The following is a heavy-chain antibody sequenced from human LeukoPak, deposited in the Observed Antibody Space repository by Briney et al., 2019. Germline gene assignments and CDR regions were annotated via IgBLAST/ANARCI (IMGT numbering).Heavy chain of an antibody. Sequence: SETLSLTCTVSGGSISSYCWSWIRQPPGKGLEWIGYIYYSGRTNYSPSLKSRVTISVDTSKNQFSLNLSSVTAADTAVYYCARDSRWDCSSFDYWGQGTLVTVSS. D-gene: IGHD6-6*01. V-gene: IGHV4-59*01. CDR1: GGSISSYC. CDR2: IYYSGRT. J-gene: IGHJ4*02. CDR3: ARDSRWDCSSFDY.